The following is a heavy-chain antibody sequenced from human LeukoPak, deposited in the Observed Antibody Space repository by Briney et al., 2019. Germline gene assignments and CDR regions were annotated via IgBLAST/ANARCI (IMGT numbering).Heavy chain of an antibody. CDR3: ASHAAQRVAFDI. Sequence: SVKVSCKASGGTFSSYAISWVRQAPGQGLEWMGGIIPIFGTANYAQKFQGRVTITADKPTSTAYMELSSLRSEDTAVYYCASHAAQRVAFDIWGQGTMVTVSS. D-gene: IGHD6-6*01. CDR1: GGTFSSYA. J-gene: IGHJ3*02. V-gene: IGHV1-69*06. CDR2: IIPIFGTA.